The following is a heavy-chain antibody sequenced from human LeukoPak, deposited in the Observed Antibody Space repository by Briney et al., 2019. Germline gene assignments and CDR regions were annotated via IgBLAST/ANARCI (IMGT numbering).Heavy chain of an antibody. CDR2: IHYSGST. D-gene: IGHD6-13*01. CDR3: ARGGSSSSWPFYY. V-gene: IGHV4-59*01. J-gene: IGHJ4*02. CDR1: GGSISSYY. Sequence: SETLSLTCTVSGGSISSYYWSWIRQPPGKEVEWIGYIHYSGSTNYNPSLKSRVTMSVDTSKNQFSLKLTSVTAADTAVYYCARGGSSSSWPFYYWGQGTLVTVSS.